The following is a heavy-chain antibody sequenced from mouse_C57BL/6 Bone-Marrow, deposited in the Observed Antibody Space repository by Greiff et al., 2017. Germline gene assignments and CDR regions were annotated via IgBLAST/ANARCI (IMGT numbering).Heavy chain of an antibody. CDR1: GYTFTDYY. D-gene: IGHD2-1*01. J-gene: IGHJ2*01. CDR2: INPYNGGT. V-gene: IGHV1-19*01. Sequence: EVQLQQSGPVLVKPGASVKMSCKASGYTFTDYYMNWVKQSHGKSLEWIGVINPYNGGTSYNQKIKGQATLTVDKSSSTAYMELNSLTSEDSAVYYCAREVYYCNYGGNYWGQGTTLTVSS. CDR3: AREVYYCNYGGNY.